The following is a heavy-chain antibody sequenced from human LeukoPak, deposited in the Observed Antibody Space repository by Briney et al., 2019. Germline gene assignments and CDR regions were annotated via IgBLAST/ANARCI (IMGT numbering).Heavy chain of an antibody. CDR3: AKDPLAYCGGDCSPGGAFDI. D-gene: IGHD2-21*01. CDR1: GFTFSSYG. V-gene: IGHV3-30*02. Sequence: PGGPLRLSCAASGFTFSSYGMHWVRQAPGKGLEWVAFIRYDGSNKYYADSVKGRFTISRDNSKNTLYLQMNSLRAEDTAVYYCAKDPLAYCGGDCSPGGAFDIWGQGTMVTVSS. J-gene: IGHJ3*02. CDR2: IRYDGSNK.